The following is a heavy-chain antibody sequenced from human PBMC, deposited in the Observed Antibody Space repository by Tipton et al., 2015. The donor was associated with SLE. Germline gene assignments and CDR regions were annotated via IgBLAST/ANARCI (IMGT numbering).Heavy chain of an antibody. CDR2: IYYNGNT. CDR1: NASINSVGYY. J-gene: IGHJ5*02. D-gene: IGHD2-15*01. CDR3: ARDQAGGNNWFDP. Sequence: TLSLTCTVSNASINSVGYYWTWIRQHPGKALEWIGYIYYNGNTYYNPSLKSRATISADTSNNEFSLRPTSVTAADTAVYYCARDQAGGNNWFDPWGQGVLVTVSS. V-gene: IGHV4-31*03.